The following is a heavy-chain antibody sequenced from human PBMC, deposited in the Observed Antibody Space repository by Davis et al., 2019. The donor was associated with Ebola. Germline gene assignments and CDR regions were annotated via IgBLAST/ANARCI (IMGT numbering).Heavy chain of an antibody. V-gene: IGHV1-18*01. CDR2: ISAYNGNT. J-gene: IGHJ5*02. D-gene: IGHD6-6*01. CDR3: ARTIIAARLFIGWFDP. Sequence: AASVKVSCKASGYTFTSYGISWVRQAPGQGLEWMGWISAYNGNTNYAQKLQGRVTMTTDTSTSTAYMELRSLRSDDTAVYYCARTIIAARLFIGWFDPWGQGTLVTVSS. CDR1: GYTFTSYG.